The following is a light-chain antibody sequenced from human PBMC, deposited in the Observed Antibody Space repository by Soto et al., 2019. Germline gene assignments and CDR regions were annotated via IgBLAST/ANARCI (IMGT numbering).Light chain of an antibody. CDR2: EVR. Sequence: QSVLTQPASVSGSPGQSITISCAGTMRDVGAYNLVSWYQQHPGRAPQLIIYEVRNRPSGISFRFSGSKSGNTASLTISELQAEDEADYYCSSYTSKSSLIFGGGTKVTVL. CDR3: SSYTSKSSLI. J-gene: IGLJ2*01. V-gene: IGLV2-14*01. CDR1: MRDVGAYNL.